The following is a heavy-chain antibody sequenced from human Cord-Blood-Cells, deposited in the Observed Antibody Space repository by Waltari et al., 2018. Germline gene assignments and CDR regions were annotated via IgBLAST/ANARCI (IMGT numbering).Heavy chain of an antibody. Sequence: QVQLVQSGAEVKKPGASVKVSCKASGYTFTGYSMHWVRQAPGQGLEWMGWIKPNRGGTNYAQKFQGRVTMTRDTSISTAYMELSRLRSDDTAVYYCARDPDYSGSYYYYYYMDVWGKGTTVTVSS. CDR2: IKPNRGGT. CDR3: ARDPDYSGSYYYYYYMDV. V-gene: IGHV1-2*02. J-gene: IGHJ6*03. CDR1: GYTFTGYS. D-gene: IGHD1-26*01.